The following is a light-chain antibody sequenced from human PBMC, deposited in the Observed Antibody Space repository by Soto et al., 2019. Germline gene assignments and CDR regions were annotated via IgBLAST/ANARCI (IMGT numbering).Light chain of an antibody. CDR1: QSFSSN. CDR2: GAS. CDR3: QQYNNWPPST. V-gene: IGKV3-15*01. J-gene: IGKJ1*01. Sequence: EIMMTQSPATLSVSPGERATLSCRASQSFSSNLAWYQQKPGQAPRLLIYGASTRATGIPARFSGSGSGTEFTLTISSLQSEDFAVYYCQQYNNWPPSTFGQGTKVDI.